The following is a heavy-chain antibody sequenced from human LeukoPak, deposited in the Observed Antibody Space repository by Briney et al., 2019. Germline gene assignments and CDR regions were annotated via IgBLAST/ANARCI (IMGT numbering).Heavy chain of an antibody. J-gene: IGHJ5*02. CDR1: GYTFTSYG. D-gene: IGHD3-3*01. V-gene: IGHV1-18*01. CDR3: ARDSAVLRWYNWFDP. CDR2: ISAYNGNT. Sequence: ASVKVSCKASGYTFTSYGISWVRQAPGQGLEWMGWISAYNGNTNYAQKLQGRGTITTDTSTSTGYMELRSLRSDDTAVYYCARDSAVLRWYNWFDPWGQGTLVTVSS.